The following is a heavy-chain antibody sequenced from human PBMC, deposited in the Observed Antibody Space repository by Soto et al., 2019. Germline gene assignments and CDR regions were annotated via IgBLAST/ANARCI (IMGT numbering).Heavy chain of an antibody. V-gene: IGHV4-30-4*01. CDR1: GGSISSSNW. J-gene: IGHJ4*02. Sequence: PSETLSLTCTVSGGSISSSNWWTWIRQPPGKGLEWIGYIYYSGSTYYNPSLKSRVTISVDTSKNQFSLKLSSVTAADTAVYYCARDCSGGSCYSQFDYWGQGTLVTVSS. CDR2: IYYSGST. CDR3: ARDCSGGSCYSQFDY. D-gene: IGHD2-15*01.